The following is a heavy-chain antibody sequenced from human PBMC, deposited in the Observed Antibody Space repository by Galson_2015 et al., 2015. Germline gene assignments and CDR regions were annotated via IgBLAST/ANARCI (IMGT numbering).Heavy chain of an antibody. CDR3: SSLKASNPYYFDY. CDR2: IYSGGST. J-gene: IGHJ4*02. D-gene: IGHD1-14*01. Sequence: SLRLSCAASGFTVSSNYMSWVRQAPGKGLEWVSVIYSGGSTYYEDSVKGRFTISRDNSKNTLYLQLNSLRAEDTAVYYCSSLKASNPYYFDYWGQGTLVTVSS. CDR1: GFTVSSNY. V-gene: IGHV3-53*05.